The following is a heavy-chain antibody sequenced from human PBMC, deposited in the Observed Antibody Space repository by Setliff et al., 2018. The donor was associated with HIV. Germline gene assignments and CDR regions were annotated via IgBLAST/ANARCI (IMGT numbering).Heavy chain of an antibody. CDR3: GYDASGYYGYDM. CDR2: IRHDGTNE. Sequence: PGGSLRLSCVVSGFTFNTYGMHWVRQAPGKGLEWVAYIRHDGTNEDYADSVQGRFTISRDNAQNTLYLHLNSLKPEDTAVYYGGYDASGYYGYDMWGQGTMVTVSS. V-gene: IGHV3-30*02. J-gene: IGHJ3*02. CDR1: GFTFNTYG. D-gene: IGHD3-22*01.